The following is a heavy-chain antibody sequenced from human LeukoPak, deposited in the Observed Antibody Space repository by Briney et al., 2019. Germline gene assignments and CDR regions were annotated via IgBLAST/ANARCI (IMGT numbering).Heavy chain of an antibody. CDR1: GYTFTGYY. CDR3: ARGGIVVVPAARGNWFDP. J-gene: IGHJ5*02. CDR2: INPNSGGT. D-gene: IGHD2-2*01. Sequence: GASVKVSCKASGYTFTGYYMHWVRQAPGQGLEWVGWINPNSGGTNYAQKFQGRVTMTRDTSISTAYMELSRLRSDDTAVYYCARGGIVVVPAARGNWFDPWGQGTLVTVSS. V-gene: IGHV1-2*02.